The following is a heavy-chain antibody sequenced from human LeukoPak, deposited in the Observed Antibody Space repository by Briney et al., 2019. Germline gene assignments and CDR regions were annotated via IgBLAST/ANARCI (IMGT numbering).Heavy chain of an antibody. D-gene: IGHD2-21*01. Sequence: GASVKVSCKASGYTXTSYFMHWVRQAPGQGLVWMGIINPSGGSTSYAQKFQGIVTITRDSSTSTVYMELSSLRSEDTAVYYCARGSLFDNCFDPWGQGTLVTVSS. CDR3: ARGSLFDNCFDP. J-gene: IGHJ5*02. V-gene: IGHV1-46*01. CDR2: INPSGGST. CDR1: GYTXTSYF.